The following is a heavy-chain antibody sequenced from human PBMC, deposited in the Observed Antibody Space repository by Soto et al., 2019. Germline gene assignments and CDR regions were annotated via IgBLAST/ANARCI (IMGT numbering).Heavy chain of an antibody. CDR2: IYYSGST. CDR3: ARAVTAMVPPHLFFDY. CDR1: GYSLSSGYY. Sequence: PSETLSLTCGVSGYSLSSGYYWSWIRQPPGKGLEWIGYIYYSGSTNYNPSLKSRVTISVDTSKNQFSLKLSSVTAADTAVYYCARAVTAMVPPHLFFDYWGQGTLVTVSS. V-gene: IGHV4-61*01. D-gene: IGHD5-18*01. J-gene: IGHJ4*02.